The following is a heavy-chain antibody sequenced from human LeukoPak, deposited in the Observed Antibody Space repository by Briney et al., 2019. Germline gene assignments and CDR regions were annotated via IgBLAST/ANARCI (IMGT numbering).Heavy chain of an antibody. V-gene: IGHV4-34*01. CDR1: GGSFSAYY. D-gene: IGHD1-1*01. J-gene: IGHJ4*03. CDR3: ARGPTISETGYFDY. CDR2: INHRGDT. Sequence: KASGTLSLTCAVYGGSFSAYYWSWIRQSPGKGLEWIAEINHRGDTNYNPSVKSRVSISVDTSKNQFSLKVTSLTAADTAVYYCARGPTISETGYFDYWGQGILVTVSS.